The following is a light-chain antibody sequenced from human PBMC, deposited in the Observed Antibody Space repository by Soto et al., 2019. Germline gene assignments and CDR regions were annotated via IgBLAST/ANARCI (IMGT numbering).Light chain of an antibody. CDR2: GAS. J-gene: IGKJ1*01. V-gene: IGKV3-20*01. CDR3: QRYDSLRT. Sequence: EIVLTQSPGTLSLSPGERATLSCRASQSVDSSHLAWYQHRPGQAPRLLIYGASNRATGIPDRFSGSGSGTDFTLTITRLEPEDFAMYYCQRYDSLRTFGQGTKVDNK. CDR1: QSVDSSH.